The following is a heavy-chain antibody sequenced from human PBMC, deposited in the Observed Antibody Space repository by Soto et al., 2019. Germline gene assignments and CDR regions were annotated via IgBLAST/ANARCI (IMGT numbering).Heavy chain of an antibody. CDR2: IYYSGST. D-gene: IGHD4-17*01. V-gene: IGHV4-39*01. CDR1: GGSISSSSYY. J-gene: IGHJ4*02. CDR3: ARGDYGDPRY. Sequence: PSETLSLTCTVSGGSISSSSYYWGWIRQPPGKGLEWIGSIYYSGSTYYNPSLKSRVTISVDTSKNQFSLKLSSVTAADTAVYYCARGDYGDPRYWGQGTLVTVSS.